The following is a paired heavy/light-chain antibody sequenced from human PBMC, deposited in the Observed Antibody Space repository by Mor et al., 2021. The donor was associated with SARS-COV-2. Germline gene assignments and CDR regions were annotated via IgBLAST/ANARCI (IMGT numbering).Light chain of an antibody. CDR3: QQRSTWPLT. CDR2: DVS. V-gene: IGKV3-11*01. Sequence: EIVLTQSPATLSLSPGERATLSCRASQSIYSYLAWYQQKPGQSPRLLIYDVSKRATGIPARFSGSGSGTDFTLTISGLEPEDFAVYYCQQRSTWPLTFGGGTKVEIK. CDR1: QSIYSY. J-gene: IGKJ4*01.
Heavy chain of an antibody. V-gene: IGHV3-21*02. J-gene: IGHJ5*02. CDR3: ARDQGSFVQVPSGWFDP. D-gene: IGHD2-2*01. CDR1: GFTFNTYS. Sequence: EVQLVESGGGLVKPGGSLRLSCVASGFTFNTYSLNWVRLAPGKGLEWVSSIGSGNTYTYYADSVKGRFSISRDDAKNSVYLQLNSLRAEDTAVYFCARDQGSFVQVPSGWFDPWGRGTLVTVSS. CDR2: IGSGNTYT.